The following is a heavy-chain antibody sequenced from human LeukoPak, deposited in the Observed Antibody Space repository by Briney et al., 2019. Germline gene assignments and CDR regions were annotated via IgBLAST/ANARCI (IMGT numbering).Heavy chain of an antibody. Sequence: SGGSLRLSCAASGFTFSSYAMSWVRQAPGKGPEWVANIKEAGTEKFYVGSVKGRFTISRDNAKNSLYLQMNNLRADDTAVYYCARDADLGATITGGFDIWGQGTMVTVSS. D-gene: IGHD5-24*01. CDR1: GFTFSSYA. CDR2: IKEAGTEK. CDR3: ARDADLGATITGGFDI. V-gene: IGHV3-7*01. J-gene: IGHJ3*02.